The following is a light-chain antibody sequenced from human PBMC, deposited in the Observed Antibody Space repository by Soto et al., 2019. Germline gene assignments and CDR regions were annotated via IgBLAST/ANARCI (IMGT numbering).Light chain of an antibody. V-gene: IGLV2-14*03. CDR2: DVS. J-gene: IGLJ3*02. CDR1: SSDVGAYHS. CDR3: SSFTDTGTVM. Sequence: HSALTQPASVSGSPGQSFTIPCTGSSSDVGAYHSVSWYQQHPGKAPKLIIFDVSNRPSGVSNRFSGSKSGNTASLTISGLQAEDEADYYCSSFTDTGTVMFGGGTKLTVL.